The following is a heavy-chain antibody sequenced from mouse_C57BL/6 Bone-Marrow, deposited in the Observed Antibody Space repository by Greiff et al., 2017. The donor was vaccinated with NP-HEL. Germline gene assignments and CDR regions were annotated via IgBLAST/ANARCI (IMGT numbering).Heavy chain of an antibody. V-gene: IGHV1-55*01. CDR1: GYTFISYW. D-gene: IGHD2-3*01. J-gene: IGHJ4*01. CDR2: IYPGSGST. CDR3: ARWGWLLPYYYAMDY. Sequence: QVQLQQPGAELVKPGASVKMSCKASGYTFISYWITWVKQRPGQGLEWIGDIYPGSGSTNYNEKFKSKATLTVDTSSSPAYMQLSSLTSEDSAVYYCARWGWLLPYYYAMDYWGQGTSVTVSS.